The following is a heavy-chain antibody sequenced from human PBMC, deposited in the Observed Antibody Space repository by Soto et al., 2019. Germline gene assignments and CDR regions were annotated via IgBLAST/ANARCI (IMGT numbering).Heavy chain of an antibody. CDR2: TRKKAYSFTT. D-gene: IGHD2-15*01. V-gene: IGHV3-72*01. Sequence: EVQLVESGGGLVRPGGSLRLSCAASGFSFSDHYMDLVRQAPGKGLAWVGRTRKKAYSFTTEYAPALKGRFTISRDHSEDSLYLQMNNPKTEATALYNCVTSIPSRKWSDFDSWGQGTLVPGSP. CDR3: VTSIPSRKWSDFDS. J-gene: IGHJ4*02. CDR1: GFSFSDHY.